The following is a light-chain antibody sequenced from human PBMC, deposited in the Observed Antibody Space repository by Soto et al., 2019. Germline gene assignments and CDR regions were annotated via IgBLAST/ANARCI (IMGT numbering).Light chain of an antibody. CDR1: QSFTDW. Sequence: DIQMTQSPSSLSASVGDRVTIACRASQSFTDWLAWYQQKPGKAPKLLIYDASTLESGVPSRLSGSGSGTEFTLTISSLQPDDFATYYCQQYNSYSPTFGQGTKVDIK. V-gene: IGKV1-5*01. CDR3: QQYNSYSPT. J-gene: IGKJ1*01. CDR2: DAS.